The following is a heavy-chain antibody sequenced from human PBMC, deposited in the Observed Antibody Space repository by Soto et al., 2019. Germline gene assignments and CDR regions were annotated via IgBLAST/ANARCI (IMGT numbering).Heavy chain of an antibody. Sequence: GGSLRLSCVASGFRFDDYGMSWVRQAPGKGLEWVSNINWNGGSTGYADSVKGRFTISRDNAKNSLYLQMNSLRAEDTALYHCTRCSSTSCSIFHYWGQGTLVTVSS. CDR2: INWNGGST. CDR1: GFRFDDYG. J-gene: IGHJ4*02. CDR3: TRCSSTSCSIFHY. V-gene: IGHV3-20*01. D-gene: IGHD2-2*01.